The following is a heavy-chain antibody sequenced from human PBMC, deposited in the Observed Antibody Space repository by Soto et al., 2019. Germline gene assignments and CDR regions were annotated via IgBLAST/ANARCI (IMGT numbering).Heavy chain of an antibody. CDR3: ARNPVDYYYDGMDV. Sequence: QVQLQESGPGLVKPSQTLSLTCTVSGGSISSGGYYWRWIRQHPGKGLEWIGYIYYRVSTYYHPSLKSRGTISVDTSKNLCSLKLSSVTAADTAVYYSARNPVDYYYDGMDVWGQGTTVTVTS. CDR2: IYYRVST. V-gene: IGHV4-31*03. CDR1: GGSISSGGYY. J-gene: IGHJ6*02.